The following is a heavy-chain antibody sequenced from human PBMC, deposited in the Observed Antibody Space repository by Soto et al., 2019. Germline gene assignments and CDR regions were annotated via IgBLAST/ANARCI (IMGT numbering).Heavy chain of an antibody. V-gene: IGHV1-69*08. J-gene: IGHJ4*02. CDR3: ATDKHGAGRVGAHF. Sequence: QVQLVQSGAEVKKPGASLRVSCETPGGTSTIYTITWVRQAPGQGLQWMGRIVPTLRITNYAQEFQGRLTITADSSTSTAHIELTSLTSEDTAVYYCATDKHGAGRVGAHFWGQGTLVTVSS. D-gene: IGHD3-3*02. CDR2: IVPTLRIT. CDR1: GGTSTIYT.